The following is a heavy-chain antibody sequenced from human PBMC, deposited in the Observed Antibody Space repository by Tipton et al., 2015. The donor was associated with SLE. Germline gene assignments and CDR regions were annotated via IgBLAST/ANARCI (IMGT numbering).Heavy chain of an antibody. V-gene: IGHV3-48*04. CDR3: ARDRGIAAAGPSY. CDR2: ISSSGSVI. D-gene: IGHD6-13*01. Sequence: VQLVQSGGGLVQPGGSLRLSCAASGFTFSSYWMNWVRQAPGKGLEWVSYISSSGSVIYYADSVKGRFTISRDNAKNSLYLQMNSLRAEDTAVYYCARDRGIAAAGPSYWGQGTLVTVSS. CDR1: GFTFSSYW. J-gene: IGHJ4*02.